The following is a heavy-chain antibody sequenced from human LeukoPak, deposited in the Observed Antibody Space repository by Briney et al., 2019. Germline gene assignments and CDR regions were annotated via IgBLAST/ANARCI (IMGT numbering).Heavy chain of an antibody. CDR1: GFTFGDFV. Sequence: GGSLRLSCAVSGFTFGDFVLNWFGQPPGKGLEWVDGFTWNGGSTGYSDSVKGRFTISRDNAKNSLYLQMNSMRAEDTALYYCVRQNSLDYWGQGTLVTVSS. V-gene: IGHV3-20*04. J-gene: IGHJ4*02. CDR2: FTWNGGST. D-gene: IGHD2/OR15-2a*01. CDR3: VRQNSLDY.